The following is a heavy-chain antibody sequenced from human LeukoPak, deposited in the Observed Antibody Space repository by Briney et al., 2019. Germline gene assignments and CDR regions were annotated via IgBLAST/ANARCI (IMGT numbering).Heavy chain of an antibody. D-gene: IGHD5-24*01. CDR1: GFTFSSYG. Sequence: GGSLRLSCAASGFTFSSYGMHWVRQAPGKGLEWVALISDDGGKKYYADFVKGRFTISRDNSKNTLYLQMNSLRAEDTAVYYCAKADQMAAFDYWGQGTLVTVSS. CDR3: AKADQMAAFDY. CDR2: ISDDGGKK. J-gene: IGHJ4*02. V-gene: IGHV3-30*18.